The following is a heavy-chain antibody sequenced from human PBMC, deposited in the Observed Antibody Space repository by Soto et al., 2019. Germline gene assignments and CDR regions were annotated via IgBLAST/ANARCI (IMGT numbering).Heavy chain of an antibody. CDR1: GFTISECS. CDR2: ITIRTGNV. Sequence: GGALRLSSEASGFTISECSMNWVRQTPGKGLEWLAYITIRTGNVHYADSVRGRFTISADIAENSVILQMNSLRDEDSAVYHCARVPYCSSTSCYSYFDYWGQGT. V-gene: IGHV3-48*02. J-gene: IGHJ4*02. CDR3: ARVPYCSSTSCYSYFDY. D-gene: IGHD2-2*02.